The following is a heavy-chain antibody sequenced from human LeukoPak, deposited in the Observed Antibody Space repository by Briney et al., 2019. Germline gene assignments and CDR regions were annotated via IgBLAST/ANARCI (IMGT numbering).Heavy chain of an antibody. D-gene: IGHD3-3*01. Sequence: PSETLSLTCTVSGGSISSSSYYWGWIRQPPGKGLEWIGSIYYSGSTYYNPSLKSRVTISVDTSKNQFSLKLSSVTAADTAVYYCARKPYDFWSGYFSVDFDYWGQGTLVTVSS. V-gene: IGHV4-39*07. CDR3: ARKPYDFWSGYFSVDFDY. CDR2: IYYSGST. CDR1: GGSISSSSYY. J-gene: IGHJ4*02.